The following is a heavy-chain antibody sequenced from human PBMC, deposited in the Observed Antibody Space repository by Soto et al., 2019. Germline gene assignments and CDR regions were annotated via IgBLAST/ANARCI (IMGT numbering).Heavy chain of an antibody. Sequence: ASVKVSCKASGYTFTSYAMHWVRQAPGQRLGWMGWINAGNGNTKYSQKFQGRVTITRDTSASTAYMELSSLRSEDTAVYYCAIGFRGGDADWFDPWGQGTLVTVSS. CDR3: AIGFRGGDADWFDP. D-gene: IGHD2-21*02. CDR1: GYTFTSYA. CDR2: INAGNGNT. V-gene: IGHV1-3*01. J-gene: IGHJ5*02.